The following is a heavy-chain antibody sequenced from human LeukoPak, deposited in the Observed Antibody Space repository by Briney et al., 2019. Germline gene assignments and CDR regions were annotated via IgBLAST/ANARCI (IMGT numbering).Heavy chain of an antibody. Sequence: GGSLRLSCAASGFTFSSYWMSWVRQAPGKGLEWVASIHYDGSNIFYADSVKGRFTISRDNSKNTLYLQMNSLRGDDTAVYYCATTTILSYSILHAFDIWGQGTMVTVSS. D-gene: IGHD3-10*01. CDR2: IHYDGSNI. CDR1: GFTFSSYW. J-gene: IGHJ3*02. CDR3: ATTTILSYSILHAFDI. V-gene: IGHV3-30*02.